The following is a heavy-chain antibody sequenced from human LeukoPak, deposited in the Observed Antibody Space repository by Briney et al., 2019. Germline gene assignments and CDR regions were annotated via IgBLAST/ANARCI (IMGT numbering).Heavy chain of an antibody. CDR2: IYYSGST. J-gene: IGHJ4*02. V-gene: IGHV4-59*01. D-gene: IGHD5-18*01. CDR3: AKRIQSAMAMGY. CDR1: GGSISSYY. Sequence: SETLSLTCTVSGGSISSYYWSWIRQPPGKGLEWIGYIYYSGSTNYNPSLKSRVTISVDTSKNQSSLKLSSVTAADTAVYYCAKRIQSAMAMGYWGQGTLVTVSS.